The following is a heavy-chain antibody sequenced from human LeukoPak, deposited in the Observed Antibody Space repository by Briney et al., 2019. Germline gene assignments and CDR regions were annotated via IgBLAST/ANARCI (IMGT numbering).Heavy chain of an antibody. V-gene: IGHV3-11*04. Sequence: PGGSLRLSCAASGFTFSDYYMTWIRQAPGKGLEWVSYISNSGRTIYYADSVKGRFTISRDNAKSSLFPQMTSLTVEDLAVYYCARIIAVAPYYYYYMDVWGKGTTVTVSS. J-gene: IGHJ6*03. CDR2: ISNSGRTI. CDR1: GFTFSDYY. CDR3: ARIIAVAPYYYYYMDV. D-gene: IGHD6-19*01.